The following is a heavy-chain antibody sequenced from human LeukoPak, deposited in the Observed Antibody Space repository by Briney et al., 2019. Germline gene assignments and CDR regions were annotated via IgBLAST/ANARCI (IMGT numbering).Heavy chain of an antibody. CDR3: ARDSGTPEYYYYYGMDV. V-gene: IGHV3-7*01. Sequence: PGGSLRLSCAASGFTFSSYRMSWVRQAPGKGLEWVADIKQDGSEKYYVDSVKGRFTISRDNAKNSLYLQMNSLRAEDTAVYYCARDSGTPEYYYYYGMDVWGQGTTVTVSS. CDR1: GFTFSSYR. CDR2: IKQDGSEK. D-gene: IGHD6-13*01. J-gene: IGHJ6*02.